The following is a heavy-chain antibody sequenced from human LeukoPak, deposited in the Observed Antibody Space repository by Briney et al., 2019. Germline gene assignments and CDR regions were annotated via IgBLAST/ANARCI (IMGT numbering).Heavy chain of an antibody. CDR3: AKGATMIVVVDAFDI. D-gene: IGHD3-22*01. CDR2: INTDGGST. Sequence: PGGSLRLSCAAAGFTFSSYWRRWVRQAPGKGLVWVSRINTDGGSTSYADSVKGRFTISRDNSKNTLYLQMNSLRAEAAAVYYCAKGATMIVVVDAFDIWGQGPMATVSS. V-gene: IGHV3-74*01. CDR1: GFTFSSYW. J-gene: IGHJ3*02.